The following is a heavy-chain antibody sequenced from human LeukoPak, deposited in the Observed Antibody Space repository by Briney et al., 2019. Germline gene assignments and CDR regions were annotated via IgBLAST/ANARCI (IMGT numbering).Heavy chain of an antibody. Sequence: GASVKVSCKASGYTFTSYDINWVRQATGQGLECMGWMNPNSGNTGYAQKFQGRVTMTRNTSISTAYMELSSLRSEDTAVYYCARRKIHSGYDWVFDYWGQGTLVTVSS. J-gene: IGHJ4*02. V-gene: IGHV1-8*01. CDR3: ARRKIHSGYDWVFDY. CDR1: GYTFTSYD. D-gene: IGHD5-12*01. CDR2: MNPNSGNT.